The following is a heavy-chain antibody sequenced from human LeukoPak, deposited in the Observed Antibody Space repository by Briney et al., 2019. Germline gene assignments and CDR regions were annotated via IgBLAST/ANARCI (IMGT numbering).Heavy chain of an antibody. CDR3: ARGRGYCSGGSCWYYFDY. Sequence: PSETLSLTCTVSGGSISSYYWSWVRQPPGKGLDWIGEISHAGSTKYNPSLKNRVTISKDNSKNQFSLKLSSVTAADTAVYYCARGRGYCSGGSCWYYFDYWGQGTLVTVSS. CDR2: ISHAGST. D-gene: IGHD2-15*01. J-gene: IGHJ4*02. V-gene: IGHV4-34*01. CDR1: GGSISSYY.